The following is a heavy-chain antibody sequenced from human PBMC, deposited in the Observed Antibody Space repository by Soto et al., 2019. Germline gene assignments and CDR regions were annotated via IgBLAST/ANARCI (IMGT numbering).Heavy chain of an antibody. CDR2: INHSGST. Sequence: SETLSLTCAVYGGSFSCYYWSWIRQPPGKGLEWIGEINHSGSTNYNPSLKSRVTISVDTSKNQFSLKLSSVTAADTAVYYCARGRGXTIFGVVAYPAYYYGMDVWGQGTTVTVSS. J-gene: IGHJ6*02. CDR3: ARGRGXTIFGVVAYPAYYYGMDV. D-gene: IGHD3-3*01. V-gene: IGHV4-34*01. CDR1: GGSFSCYY.